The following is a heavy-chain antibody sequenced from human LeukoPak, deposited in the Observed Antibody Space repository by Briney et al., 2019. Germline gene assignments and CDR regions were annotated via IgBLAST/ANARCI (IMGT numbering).Heavy chain of an antibody. CDR3: ARRDFDAFDI. CDR2: IWYDGSNK. D-gene: IGHD3-3*01. CDR1: GFTFSNYG. V-gene: IGHV3-33*01. Sequence: GGSLRLSCAASGFTFSNYGIHWVRQAPGKGLEWVALIWYDGSNKKYADSVKGRLTISRDNSKNTLSLQLNSLRAEDTAVYYCARRDFDAFDIWGQGTMVTVYS. J-gene: IGHJ3*02.